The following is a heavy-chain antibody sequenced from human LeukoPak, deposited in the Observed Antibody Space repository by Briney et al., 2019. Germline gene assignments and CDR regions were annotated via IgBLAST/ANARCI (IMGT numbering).Heavy chain of an antibody. J-gene: IGHJ5*02. CDR1: GGSFSGYY. Sequence: SETLSLTCAVYGGSFSGYYWSWSRQPPGMGLEWIGEINHSGSTNYNPSLKSRVTISVDTSKNQFSLKLSSVTAADTAVYYCASTRRAPTYYYGSGSYRSPYNWFDPWGQGTLVTISS. CDR3: ASTRRAPTYYYGSGSYRSPYNWFDP. D-gene: IGHD3-10*01. CDR2: INHSGST. V-gene: IGHV4-34*01.